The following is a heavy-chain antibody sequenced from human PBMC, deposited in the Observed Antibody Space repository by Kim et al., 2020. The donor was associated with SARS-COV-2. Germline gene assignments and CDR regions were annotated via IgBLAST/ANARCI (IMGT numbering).Heavy chain of an antibody. Sequence: SETLSLTCTVSGGSISSSSYYWGWIRQPPGKGLEWIGSIYYSGSTYYNPSLKSRVTISVDTSKNQFSLKLSSVTAADTAVYYCASPDCSGGSCSMKNEKFDYWGQGTLVTVSS. J-gene: IGHJ4*02. D-gene: IGHD2-15*01. V-gene: IGHV4-39*01. CDR2: IYYSGST. CDR1: GGSISSSSYY. CDR3: ASPDCSGGSCSMKNEKFDY.